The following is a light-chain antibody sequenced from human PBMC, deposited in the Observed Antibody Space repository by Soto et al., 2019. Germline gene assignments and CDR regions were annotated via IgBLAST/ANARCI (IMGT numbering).Light chain of an antibody. CDR3: QQYNNWWT. J-gene: IGKJ1*01. V-gene: IGKV3-15*01. CDR2: GAS. CDR1: QSVGSN. Sequence: EIVLTQSPATLSLSAGERETLSCGASQSVGSNLGWYQQKPGQAPRLLIYGASTRATGIPARFSGSGSGTEFTLTISGLQSEDFAVYYCQQYNNWWTFGQGTKVDIK.